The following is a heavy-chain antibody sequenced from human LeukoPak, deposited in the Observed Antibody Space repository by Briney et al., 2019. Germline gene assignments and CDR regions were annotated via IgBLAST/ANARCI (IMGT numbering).Heavy chain of an antibody. CDR1: GGSISSYY. D-gene: IGHD3-3*01. Sequence: SETLSLTCTLSGGSISSYYWSWIRQPPGKGLEWIGYIYYSGSTNYNPSLKSRVTISVDTSKNQFSLKLSSVTAADTAVYYCARLVLRFLEWPIDYWGQGTLVTVSS. CDR2: IYYSGST. CDR3: ARLVLRFLEWPIDY. V-gene: IGHV4-59*08. J-gene: IGHJ4*02.